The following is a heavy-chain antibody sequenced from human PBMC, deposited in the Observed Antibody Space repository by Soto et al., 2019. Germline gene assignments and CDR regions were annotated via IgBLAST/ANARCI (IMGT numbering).Heavy chain of an antibody. Sequence: SETLSLTCTVSGGSISSGDYYWSWIRQPPGKGLEWIGYIYYSGSTYYNPSLKSRVTISVDTSKNQFSLKLSSVTAADTAVYYCAREAIVVYYFDYWGQGTLVTVSS. CDR3: AREAIVVYYFDY. V-gene: IGHV4-30-4*01. CDR1: GGSISSGDYY. CDR2: IYYSGST. D-gene: IGHD1-26*01. J-gene: IGHJ4*02.